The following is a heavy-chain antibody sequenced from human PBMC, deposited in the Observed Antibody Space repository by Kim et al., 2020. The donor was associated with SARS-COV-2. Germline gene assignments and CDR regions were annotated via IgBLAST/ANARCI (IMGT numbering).Heavy chain of an antibody. Sequence: GGSLRLSCAASGFTFSNAWMSWVRQAPGKGLEWVGRIKSKTDGGTTDYAAPVKGRFTISRDDSKNTLYLQMNSLKTEDTAVYYCTTQDLLLSIGEFDYWGQGTLVTVSS. CDR3: TTQDLLLSIGEFDY. CDR1: GFTFSNAW. J-gene: IGHJ4*02. CDR2: IKSKTDGGTT. V-gene: IGHV3-15*01. D-gene: IGHD3-10*01.